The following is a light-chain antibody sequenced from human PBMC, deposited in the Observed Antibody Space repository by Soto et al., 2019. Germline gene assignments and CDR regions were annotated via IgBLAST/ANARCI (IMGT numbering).Light chain of an antibody. V-gene: IGLV2-8*01. CDR3: SSYADFNNVL. CDR1: SSDLRDSDF. CDR2: EVT. J-gene: IGLJ3*02. Sequence: QSALTQPPSASGSPGQSVTISCTGTSSDLRDSDFISWYQLYPGKAPKLMIYEVTKRPSGVPDRFSGSKSVNMAYLTVSGLQAEDEAEYYCSSYADFNNVLFGGGTQLTVL.